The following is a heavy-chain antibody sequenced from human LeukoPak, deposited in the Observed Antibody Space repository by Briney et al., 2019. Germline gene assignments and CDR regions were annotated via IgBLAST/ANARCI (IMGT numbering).Heavy chain of an antibody. CDR2: ISSSSSYI. CDR3: ARGRKYNDAFDI. V-gene: IGHV3-21*01. CDR1: GFTFSSYS. J-gene: IGHJ3*02. Sequence: GGSLRLSCAASGFTFSSYSMNWIRQAPGKGLEWVSSISSSSSYIYYADSVKGRFTISRDNAKNSLYLQMNSLRAEDTAVYYCARGRKYNDAFDIWGQGTMVTVSS. D-gene: IGHD1-1*01.